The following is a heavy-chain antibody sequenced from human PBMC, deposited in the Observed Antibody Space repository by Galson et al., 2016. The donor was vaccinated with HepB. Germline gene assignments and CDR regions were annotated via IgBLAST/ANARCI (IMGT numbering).Heavy chain of an antibody. CDR3: AGGFHTSSLT. CDR2: VYYTGST. Sequence: SETLSLTCTVSGDSVTNSVYNWGWIRQPPGKGLEWIGSVYYTGSTYYNPSLKSRVTISIDTSRNQFSLGLNSVTAADTAVYYCAGGFHTSSLTWGQGTLVTVSS. CDR1: GDSVTNSVYN. J-gene: IGHJ4*02. V-gene: IGHV4-39*01. D-gene: IGHD2-2*01.